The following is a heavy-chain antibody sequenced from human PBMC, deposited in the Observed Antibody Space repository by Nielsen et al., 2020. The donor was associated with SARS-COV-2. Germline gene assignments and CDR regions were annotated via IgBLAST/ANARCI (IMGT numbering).Heavy chain of an antibody. CDR1: GYSFTSYW. V-gene: IGHV5-51*01. CDR2: IYSGDSDT. CDR3: ARPRERDRYFDY. Sequence: GESPKISCKGSGYSFTSYWIGWVRQMPGKGLEWMGIIYSGDSDTRYSPSFQGQVTISADKSISTAYLQWSGLKASDTAMYYCARPRERDRYFDYWGQGTLVTVSS. D-gene: IGHD1-26*01. J-gene: IGHJ4*02.